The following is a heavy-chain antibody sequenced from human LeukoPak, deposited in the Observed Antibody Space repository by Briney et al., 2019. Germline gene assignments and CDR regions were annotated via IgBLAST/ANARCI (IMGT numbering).Heavy chain of an antibody. V-gene: IGHV3-30-3*01. CDR3: ARDYREQQPEGT. CDR2: ISYDGSNK. Sequence: LAGGSLRLSCAASGFTFSSYAMHWVRQAPGKGLEWVAVISYDGSNKYYADSVKGRFTIPRDNSKNTLYLQMDSLRAEDTAVYYCARDYREQQPEGTWGQGTLVTVSS. J-gene: IGHJ4*02. D-gene: IGHD6-13*01. CDR1: GFTFSSYA.